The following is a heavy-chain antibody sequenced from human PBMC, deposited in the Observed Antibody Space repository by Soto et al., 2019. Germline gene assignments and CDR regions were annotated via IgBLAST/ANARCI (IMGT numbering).Heavy chain of an antibody. V-gene: IGHV3-48*02. D-gene: IGHD1-1*01. CDR2: ISSSSTI. Sequence: GGSLRLSCAASGFTFSSYSMNWVRQAPGKGLEWGSYISSSSTIYYADSVKGRFTISRDNAKNSLYLQMNSLRDEDTAVYYCAGELAALNWFDPWGQGTLVTVSS. CDR1: GFTFSSYS. CDR3: AGELAALNWFDP. J-gene: IGHJ5*02.